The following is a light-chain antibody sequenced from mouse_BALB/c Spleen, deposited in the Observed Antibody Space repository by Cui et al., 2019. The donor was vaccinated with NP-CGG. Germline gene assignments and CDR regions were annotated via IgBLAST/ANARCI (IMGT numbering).Light chain of an antibody. CDR3: ALWYSNHWV. CDR2: GTN. J-gene: IGLJ1*01. Sequence: QAVVTQESALTTYPGETVTLTCRSSTGAVTTSNYANWVQEKPDHLFTGLIGGTNNRAPGVPARFSGSLIEDKAALTIAGAQTEDEAIYFCALWYSNHWVFGGGTKLTVL. V-gene: IGLV1*01. CDR1: TGAVTTSNY.